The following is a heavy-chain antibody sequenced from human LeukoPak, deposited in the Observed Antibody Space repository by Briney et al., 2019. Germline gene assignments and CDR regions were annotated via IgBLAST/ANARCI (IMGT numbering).Heavy chain of an antibody. Sequence: GGSLRLSCAASGFTFSSYAMHWVRQAPGKGLEWVAVISYDGSNRYYEDSVKGRFTISRDNSKNTLYLQMNSLRAEDTAVYYCARDKSVVVPAAIAYYYYYYMDVWGKGTTVTVSS. D-gene: IGHD2-2*02. CDR3: ARDKSVVVPAAIAYYYYYYMDV. J-gene: IGHJ6*03. CDR2: ISYDGSNR. CDR1: GFTFSSYA. V-gene: IGHV3-30*01.